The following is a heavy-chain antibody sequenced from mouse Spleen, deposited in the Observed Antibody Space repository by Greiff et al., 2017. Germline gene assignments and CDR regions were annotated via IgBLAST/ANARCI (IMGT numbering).Heavy chain of an antibody. CDR1: GFTFSSFG. CDR3: ARDWDGVFAY. V-gene: IGHV5-17*02. J-gene: IGHJ3*01. D-gene: IGHD4-1*01. CDR2: ISSGSSTI. Sequence: DVMLVESGGGLVQPGGSRKLSCAASGFTFSSFGMHWVRQAPEKGLEWVAYISSGSSTIYYADTVKGRFTISRDNPKNTLFLQMTSLRSEDTAMYYCARDWDGVFAYWGQGTLVTVSA.